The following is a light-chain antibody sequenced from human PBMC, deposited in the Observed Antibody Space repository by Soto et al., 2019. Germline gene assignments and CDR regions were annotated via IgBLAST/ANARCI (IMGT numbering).Light chain of an antibody. CDR2: EVS. CDR3: SSYTSSSPYV. CDR1: SSDVGGYNY. Sequence: QSALTQPASVSGSPGQSITISCTGTSSDVGGYNYVSWYQQHPGKAPKLMIYEVSNRPSGVSNRFSGSKSGNTASLTISGLQAEDAADYCCSSYTSSSPYVFGTGTKLTVL. V-gene: IGLV2-14*01. J-gene: IGLJ1*01.